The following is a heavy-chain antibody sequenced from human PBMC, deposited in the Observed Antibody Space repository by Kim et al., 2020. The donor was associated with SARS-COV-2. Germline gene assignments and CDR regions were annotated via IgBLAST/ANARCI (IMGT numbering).Heavy chain of an antibody. J-gene: IGHJ4*02. CDR3: ARHIYDFWSGPRAPFDY. Sequence: RKSRVTISVNTSKNQFSLKLSSVTAADTAVYYCARHIYDFWSGPRAPFDYWGQGTLVTVSS. D-gene: IGHD3-3*01. V-gene: IGHV4-39*01.